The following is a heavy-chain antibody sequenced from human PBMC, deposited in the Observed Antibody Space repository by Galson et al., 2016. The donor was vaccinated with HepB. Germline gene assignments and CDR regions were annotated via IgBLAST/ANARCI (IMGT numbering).Heavy chain of an antibody. J-gene: IGHJ3*02. D-gene: IGHD6-19*01. V-gene: IGHV3-30*18. CDR3: AKKGYSSGKFDAFDI. Sequence: SLRLSCAASGFTFSSYGMHWVRQAPGKGLEWVAVISYDGSSKYYADSVKGRFTISRDNSKNTLYVQMNSLRAEDTAVYYCAKKGYSSGKFDAFDIWGQGTVVAVSS. CDR1: GFTFSSYG. CDR2: ISYDGSSK.